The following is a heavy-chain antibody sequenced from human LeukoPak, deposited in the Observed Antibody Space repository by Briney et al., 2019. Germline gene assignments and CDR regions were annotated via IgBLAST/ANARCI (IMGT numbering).Heavy chain of an antibody. CDR1: GYSISSGYY. V-gene: IGHV4-38-2*01. Sequence: SETLSLTXAVSGYSISSGYYWGWIRQPPGKGLEWIGSIYHSGSTYYNPSLKSRVTISVDTSKNQFSLKLSSVTAADTAVYYCARRGPPYDFWSGYYFDYWGQGNLVTVSS. CDR3: ARRGPPYDFWSGYYFDY. CDR2: IYHSGST. D-gene: IGHD3-3*01. J-gene: IGHJ4*02.